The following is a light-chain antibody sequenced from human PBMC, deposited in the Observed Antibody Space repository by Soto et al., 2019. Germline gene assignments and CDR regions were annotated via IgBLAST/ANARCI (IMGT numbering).Light chain of an antibody. Sequence: QSALAQPASVSGSPGQSIAISCTGTSSDVGAYNYDSWYQQHPGKAPKLIVHEVSDRPSGVSDRFSGSKSGNTASLTISGLQAEDAADYYCSSYTGAYTLVFGPGTKLTVL. CDR2: EVS. CDR1: SSDVGAYNY. V-gene: IGLV2-14*01. J-gene: IGLJ1*01. CDR3: SSYTGAYTLV.